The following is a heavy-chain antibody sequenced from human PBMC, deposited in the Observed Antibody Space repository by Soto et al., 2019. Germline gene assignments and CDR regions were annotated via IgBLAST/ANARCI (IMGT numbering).Heavy chain of an antibody. CDR2: IIPILGIA. D-gene: IGHD3-22*01. J-gene: IGHJ6*02. CDR3: ARVSYYDSSGYYYYYYGMDV. Sequence: ASVKVSCKASGGTFSSYTISWVQQAPGQGLEWMGRIIPILGIANYAQKFQGRVTITADKSTSTAYMELSSLRSEDTAVYYCARVSYYDSSGYYYYYYGMDVWGQGTTVTVSS. V-gene: IGHV1-69*02. CDR1: GGTFSSYT.